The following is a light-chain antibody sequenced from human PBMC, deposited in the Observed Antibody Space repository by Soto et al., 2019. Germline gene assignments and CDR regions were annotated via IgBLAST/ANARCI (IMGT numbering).Light chain of an antibody. V-gene: IGKV3-20*01. CDR2: GSS. Sequence: EIVLTQSPGTLSLSPGERATLSCRASQSVSSNYLAWYQQKPGQAPRLLIYGSSSRATGIPDRFSGGGSGTDFTLTISRLEPEDVAVYFCQQYGSSPPFTFGQGNKVEIK. J-gene: IGKJ2*01. CDR3: QQYGSSPPFT. CDR1: QSVSSNY.